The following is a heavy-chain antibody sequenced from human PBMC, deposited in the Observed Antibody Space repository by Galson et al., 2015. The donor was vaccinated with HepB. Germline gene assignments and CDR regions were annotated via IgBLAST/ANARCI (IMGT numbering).Heavy chain of an antibody. CDR2: ISSNGGST. J-gene: IGHJ4*02. D-gene: IGHD3-10*01. CDR1: GFTFSSYA. V-gene: IGHV3-64D*06. Sequence: SLRLSCAASGFTFSSYAMHWVRQAPGKGLEYVSAISSNGGSTYYADSVKGRFTISRDNSKNTLYLQMSSLRAEDTAVYYCVAHHSGYGSGPAFDYWGQGTLVTVSS. CDR3: VAHHSGYGSGPAFDY.